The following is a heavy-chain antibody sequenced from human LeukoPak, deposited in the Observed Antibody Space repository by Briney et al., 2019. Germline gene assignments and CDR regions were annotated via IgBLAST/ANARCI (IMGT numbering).Heavy chain of an antibody. CDR3: AREIRRTIFESGYFDY. CDR2: ISYDGSNK. J-gene: IGHJ4*02. Sequence: PGRSLRLSCAASGFTFSSYAMHWVRQAPGKGLEWVAVISYDGSNKYYADSVKGRFTISRDNSKNTLYLQMNSLRAEDTAVYYCAREIRRTIFESGYFDYWGQGTLVTVSS. D-gene: IGHD3-3*01. V-gene: IGHV3-30-3*01. CDR1: GFTFSSYA.